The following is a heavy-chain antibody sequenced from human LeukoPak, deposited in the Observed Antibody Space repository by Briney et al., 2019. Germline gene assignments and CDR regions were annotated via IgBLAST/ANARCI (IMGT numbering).Heavy chain of an antibody. CDR2: IKYDGSDK. Sequence: GGSLRLSCAASGFTFSSYWMSWVRQAPGKGLEWVATIKYDGSDKYYVDSVKGQFTISRDNAKNSLYLQMNSLSGEDTAVYFCARPSFSSGSYFDHWGQGTLVTVSS. CDR1: GFTFSSYW. CDR3: ARPSFSSGSYFDH. V-gene: IGHV3-7*01. D-gene: IGHD6-19*01. J-gene: IGHJ4*02.